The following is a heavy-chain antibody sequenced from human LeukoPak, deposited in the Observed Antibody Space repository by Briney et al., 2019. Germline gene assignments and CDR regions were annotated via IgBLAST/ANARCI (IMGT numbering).Heavy chain of an antibody. Sequence: GASVKVSCKTAGYTFSSHGIRWVRQAPGQGLEWMGWISANSGDTKFAQKFQGRVTMTTETSTNTAYMELRSLRFDDTAIYYCARDKRYAFDNWGQGTLVSVSS. V-gene: IGHV1-18*01. CDR3: ARDKRYAFDN. CDR2: ISANSGDT. J-gene: IGHJ4*02. D-gene: IGHD3-9*01. CDR1: GYTFSSHG.